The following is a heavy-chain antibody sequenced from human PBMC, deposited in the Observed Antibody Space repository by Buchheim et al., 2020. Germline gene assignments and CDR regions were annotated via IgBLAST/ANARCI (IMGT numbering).Heavy chain of an antibody. V-gene: IGHV3-7*01. CDR2: IKQDGSEK. Sequence: EVQLVESGGGLVQPGGSLRLSCAASGFTFNSYWMSWVRQAPGKGLEWVANIKQDGSEKYYVDSVKGRFTISRDNAKNSLYLQMNSLRAEDTAVYYCARVGFGELLEGAFDIWGQGT. J-gene: IGHJ3*02. CDR3: ARVGFGELLEGAFDI. D-gene: IGHD3-10*01. CDR1: GFTFNSYW.